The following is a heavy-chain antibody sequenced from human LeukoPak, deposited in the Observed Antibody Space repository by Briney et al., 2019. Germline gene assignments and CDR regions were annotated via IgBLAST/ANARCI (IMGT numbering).Heavy chain of an antibody. CDR2: INHSGNT. J-gene: IGHJ4*02. V-gene: IGHV4-34*01. D-gene: IGHD3-10*01. CDR3: ARGLIRYYSGSGTSGNFDY. Sequence: PSEPLSLTCGVYGGSFSGYYWTWIRQPPGKGLEWLGEINHSGNTNYNPSLKSRVTTSVDTSKNQFSLRLTSVTAADTAVYYCARGLIRYYSGSGTSGNFDYWGQGTLVTVSS. CDR1: GGSFSGYY.